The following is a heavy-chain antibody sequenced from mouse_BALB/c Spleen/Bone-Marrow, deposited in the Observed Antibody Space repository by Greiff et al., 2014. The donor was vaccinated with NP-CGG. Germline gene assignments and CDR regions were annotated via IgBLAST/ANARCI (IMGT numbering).Heavy chain of an antibody. J-gene: IGHJ4*01. Sequence: QVQLQQPGPELVKPGASVKISCTGSGYAFSSSWMNWVKQRPGQGLEWIGRIYPGDGDTNSNGRFKGKATLTADRSSNTAYMQLSSLTSVDSAVYFCARSAYYGSSYGAMDYWGQGTSATVSS. D-gene: IGHD1-1*01. CDR2: IYPGDGDT. CDR3: ARSAYYGSSYGAMDY. CDR1: GYAFSSSW. V-gene: IGHV1-82*01.